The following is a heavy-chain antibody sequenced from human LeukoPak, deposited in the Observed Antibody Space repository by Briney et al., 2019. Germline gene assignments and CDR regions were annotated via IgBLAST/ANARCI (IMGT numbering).Heavy chain of an antibody. J-gene: IGHJ4*02. D-gene: IGHD6-13*01. V-gene: IGHV3-7*01. Sequence: PGGSLRLSCAASGITVSTNYMTWVRQAPGKGLEWVANIKYDGDEEYYVDSVKGRFTISRDNAKNSLYLQLNSLRVEDTAVYYCKSGGAAPGSFDNWGQGTLVTVSP. CDR3: KSGGAAPGSFDN. CDR2: IKYDGDEE. CDR1: GITVSTNY.